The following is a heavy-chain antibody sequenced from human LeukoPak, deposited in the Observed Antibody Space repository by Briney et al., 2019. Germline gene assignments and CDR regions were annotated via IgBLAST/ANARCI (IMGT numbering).Heavy chain of an antibody. CDR2: IYHSGST. V-gene: IGHV4-4*02. D-gene: IGHD3-9*01. J-gene: IGHJ3*02. Sequence: SETLSLTCAVSGGSISSSNWWSWVRQPPGKGLEWIGEIYHSGSTNYNPSLKSRVTISVDKSKNQFSLKLSSVTAADTAVYYCARQGTAILNSWGAFDIWGQGTMVTVSS. CDR1: GGSISSSNW. CDR3: ARQGTAILNSWGAFDI.